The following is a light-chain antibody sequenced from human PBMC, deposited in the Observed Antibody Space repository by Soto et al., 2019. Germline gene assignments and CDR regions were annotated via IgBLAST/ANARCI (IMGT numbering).Light chain of an antibody. Sequence: EIVMTQSPATLSVSPGEGVTLSCRGSESVRSKVAWYQQKPGQAPMLLIYGSSKRATGIPDRFRGSGSGTEYTLTISSLQSEDFAVYYCQQSNSWPPITFGQVTRLEIK. CDR1: ESVRSK. CDR3: QQSNSWPPIT. CDR2: GSS. J-gene: IGKJ5*01. V-gene: IGKV3-15*01.